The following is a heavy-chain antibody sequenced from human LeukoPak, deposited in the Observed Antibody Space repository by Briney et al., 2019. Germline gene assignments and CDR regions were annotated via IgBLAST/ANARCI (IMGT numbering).Heavy chain of an antibody. CDR1: GFTFSSYD. J-gene: IGHJ4*02. CDR2: ITSSGSNI. CDR3: ARRYSKYPYFRDY. V-gene: IGHV3-48*03. Sequence: GGSLRLSCAASGFTFSSYDMNWVRQAPGKGLEWISYITSSGSNIYYADSVKGRFTFSRDNAKNSLYLQMNSLRAEDTAVYYCARRYSKYPYFRDYWGQGTLVTVSS. D-gene: IGHD4-11*01.